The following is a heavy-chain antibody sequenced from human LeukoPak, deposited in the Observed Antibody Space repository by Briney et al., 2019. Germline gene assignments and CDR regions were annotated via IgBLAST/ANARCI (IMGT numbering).Heavy chain of an antibody. V-gene: IGHV3-11*01. CDR1: GFTFSDYY. CDR3: AKDLRKVIVVVIPY. CDR2: ISSSGSTI. Sequence: PGGSLRLSCAASGFTFSDYYMSWIRQAPGKGLEWVSYISSSGSTIYYADSVKGRFTISRDNSKNTLYLQMNSLRAEDTAVYYCAKDLRKVIVVVIPYWGQGTLVTVSS. J-gene: IGHJ4*02. D-gene: IGHD3-22*01.